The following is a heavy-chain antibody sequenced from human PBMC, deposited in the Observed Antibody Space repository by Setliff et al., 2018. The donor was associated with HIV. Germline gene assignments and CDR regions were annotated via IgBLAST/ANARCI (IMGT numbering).Heavy chain of an antibody. D-gene: IGHD2-2*01. CDR2: IKQDGSDK. V-gene: IGHV3-7*01. CDR3: ARDSLYCSSTRCYLGAFDI. J-gene: IGHJ3*02. CDR1: GFTFSNYW. Sequence: PGESLKISCAASGFTFSNYWMSWVRQAPGKGLEWVANIKQDGSDKNYVDSVKGRFTISRDNAKNSLYLQMNSLRAEETAVYYCARDSLYCSSTRCYLGAFDIWGQGTMVTVSS.